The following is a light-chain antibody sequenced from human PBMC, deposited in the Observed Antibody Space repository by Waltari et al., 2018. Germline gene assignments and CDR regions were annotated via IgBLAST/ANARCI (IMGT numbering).Light chain of an antibody. V-gene: IGLV1-47*01. Sequence: QSVLTQPPSASGTHGQRVTIPCPGSSSNIGSNYVYWYQQLPGTAPKLLIYRNNQRPSGVPDRFSGSKSGTSASLAISGLRSEGEADYYCAAWDDSLSGYAVFGGGTQLTVL. CDR3: AAWDDSLSGYAV. J-gene: IGLJ7*01. CDR1: SSNIGSNY. CDR2: RNN.